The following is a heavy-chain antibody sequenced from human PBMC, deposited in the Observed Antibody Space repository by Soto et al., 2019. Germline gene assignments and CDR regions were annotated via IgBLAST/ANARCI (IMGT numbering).Heavy chain of an antibody. Sequence: EVQLVESGGGLVKPGGSLRLSCAASGFTFSSYSMNWVRQAPGKGLEWVSSISSSSSYIYYADSVKGRFTISRDNAKNSLYLQMNSLRAEDTAVYYCANLGYSGYESQDMRDAFDIWGQGTMVTVSS. J-gene: IGHJ3*02. V-gene: IGHV3-21*01. CDR2: ISSSSSYI. CDR1: GFTFSSYS. D-gene: IGHD5-12*01. CDR3: ANLGYSGYESQDMRDAFDI.